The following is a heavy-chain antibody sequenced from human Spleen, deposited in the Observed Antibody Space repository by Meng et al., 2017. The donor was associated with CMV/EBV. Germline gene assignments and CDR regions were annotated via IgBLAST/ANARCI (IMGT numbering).Heavy chain of an antibody. CDR1: GGTFTNYG. V-gene: IGHV1-69*13. CDR2: IRPILGTV. D-gene: IGHD1-26*01. CDR3: ARGEVGPTLYWYFDL. J-gene: IGHJ2*01. Sequence: SVKVSCKASGGTFTNYGISWVRQAPGQGLEWMGGIRPILGTVNYAQRFQGRVTITSDEFRSTVYMEVSSLTSEDTALYYCARGEVGPTLYWYFDLWGRGTLVTVSS.